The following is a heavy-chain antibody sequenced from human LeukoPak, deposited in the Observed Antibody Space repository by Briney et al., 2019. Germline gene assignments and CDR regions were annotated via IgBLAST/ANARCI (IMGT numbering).Heavy chain of an antibody. CDR1: GFTVISNY. CDR3: AKHEQQLVSPYYFDY. Sequence: GGSLRLSCVASGFTVISNYMSWVRQAPGKGLEWVAVISYDGSNKYYADSVKGRFTISRDNSKNTLYLKMNSLRAEDTAVYYCAKHEQQLVSPYYFDYWGQGTLVTVSS. J-gene: IGHJ4*02. D-gene: IGHD6-13*01. CDR2: ISYDGSNK. V-gene: IGHV3-30*18.